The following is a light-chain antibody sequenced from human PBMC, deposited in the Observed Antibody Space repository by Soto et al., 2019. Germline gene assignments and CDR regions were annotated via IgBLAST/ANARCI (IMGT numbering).Light chain of an antibody. CDR1: SSNIGAGYD. Sequence: QSALTQPPSVSGAPGQRVTISCTGSSSNIGAGYDVHWYQQLPGTAPKLLIYGNSNRPSGVPDRFSGSKSGTSASLAITGLQAEDEADYYCLSYDSSLSGFYVFGTGTKLTVL. J-gene: IGLJ1*01. CDR3: LSYDSSLSGFYV. CDR2: GNS. V-gene: IGLV1-40*01.